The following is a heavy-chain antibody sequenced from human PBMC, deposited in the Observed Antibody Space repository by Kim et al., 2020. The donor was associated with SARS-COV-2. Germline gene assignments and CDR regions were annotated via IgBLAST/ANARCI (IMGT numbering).Heavy chain of an antibody. CDR3: ARVEQGRGLTEYYQD. J-gene: IGHJ1*01. Sequence: NPSLKSPVTKSVDTSKNQFTLKLSSVTAVDTAVYYCARVEQGRGLTEYYQDWGQGTLVTVSP. V-gene: IGHV4-59*01. D-gene: IGHD6-19*01.